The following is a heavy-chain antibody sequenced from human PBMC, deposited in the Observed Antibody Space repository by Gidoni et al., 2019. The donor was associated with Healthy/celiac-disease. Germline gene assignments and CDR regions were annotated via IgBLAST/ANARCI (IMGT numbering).Heavy chain of an antibody. J-gene: IGHJ1*01. CDR3: AKETADIVVVVAASFHFQH. CDR1: GFTFSSYA. V-gene: IGHV3-23*01. CDR2: ISGSGGST. D-gene: IGHD2-15*01. Sequence: EVQLLESGGGLVQPGGSLRLSCAASGFTFSSYAMRWVRQAPGKGLEWVSAISGSGGSTYYADSVKGRFTISRDNSKNTLYPQMNSLRAEDTAVYYCAKETADIVVVVAASFHFQHWGQGTLVTVSS.